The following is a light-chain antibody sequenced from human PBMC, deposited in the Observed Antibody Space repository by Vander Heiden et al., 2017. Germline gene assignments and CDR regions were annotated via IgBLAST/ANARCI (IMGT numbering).Light chain of an antibody. CDR1: QDISNY. CDR2: DAS. V-gene: IGKV1-33*01. J-gene: IGKJ4*01. Sequence: DIQMTQSPSSLSASVGDRVTITCQASQDISNYLNWYQQKPGKAPKLLIYDASNLERGVPSRFSGSGSGTDFTFTISSLQPEDFATYYCQQDYNLPITFGGGTKVEIK. CDR3: QQDYNLPIT.